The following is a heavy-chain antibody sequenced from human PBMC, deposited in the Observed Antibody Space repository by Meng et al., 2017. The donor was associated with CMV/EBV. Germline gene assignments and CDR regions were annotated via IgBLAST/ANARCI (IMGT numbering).Heavy chain of an antibody. CDR3: ARIAAAGRFDY. CDR1: GFSFSTSGVG. J-gene: IGHJ4*02. CDR2: IYWDDDK. D-gene: IGHD6-13*01. V-gene: IGHV2-5*02. Sequence: ITFKESGPTLVKPTQTLTLTCTFSGFSFSTSGVGVGWIRQPPGKALEWLALIYWDDDKRYSPSLKSRLTITKDTSKNQVVLTRTNMDPVDTATYYCARIAAAGRFDYWGQGTLVTVSS.